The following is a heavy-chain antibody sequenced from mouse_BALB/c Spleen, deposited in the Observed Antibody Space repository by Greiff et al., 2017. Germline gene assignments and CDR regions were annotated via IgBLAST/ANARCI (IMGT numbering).Heavy chain of an antibody. CDR2: IDPANGNT. Sequence: EVQLQQSGAELVKPGASVKLSCTASGFNIKDTYMHWVKQRPEQGLEWIGRIDPANGNTKYDPKFQGKATITADTSSNTAYLQLSSLTSEDTAVYYCAHNWDGDYFDYWGQGTTLTVSS. CDR1: GFNIKDTY. CDR3: AHNWDGDYFDY. D-gene: IGHD4-1*01. J-gene: IGHJ2*01. V-gene: IGHV14-3*02.